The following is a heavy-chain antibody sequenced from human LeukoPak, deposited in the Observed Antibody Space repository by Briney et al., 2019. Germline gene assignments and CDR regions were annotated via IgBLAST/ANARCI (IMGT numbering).Heavy chain of an antibody. CDR2: INPNTGGT. Sequence: GASVKVSCKASGYTFTGYYMHWVRQAPGQGLEWMGWINPNTGGTNYAQKFQGRVTMTRDTSISTAYMELSRLRSDDTAVYYCARDDAVENNWIDPWGQGTLVTVSS. V-gene: IGHV1-2*02. J-gene: IGHJ5*02. D-gene: IGHD2-21*01. CDR1: GYTFTGYY. CDR3: ARDDAVENNWIDP.